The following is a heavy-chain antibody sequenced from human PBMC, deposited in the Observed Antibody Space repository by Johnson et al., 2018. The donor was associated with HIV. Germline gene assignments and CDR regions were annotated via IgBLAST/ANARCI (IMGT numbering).Heavy chain of an antibody. CDR3: GLLGLCWAM. V-gene: IGHV3-66*01. J-gene: IGHJ1*01. CDR2: IYSGGST. Sequence: MMLVESGGGLVQPGGSLRLSCAASGFTVSRNYMSWVRQAPGKGLEWVSVIYSGGSTYYADSVKGRFTISRDNSKNMLYLQMHSLRGDDTGHNVRGLLGLCWAMWG. D-gene: IGHD3-10*02. CDR1: GFTVSRNY.